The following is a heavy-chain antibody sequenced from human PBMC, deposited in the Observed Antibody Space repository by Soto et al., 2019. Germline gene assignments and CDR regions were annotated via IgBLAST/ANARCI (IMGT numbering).Heavy chain of an antibody. J-gene: IGHJ3*01. CDR1: GGSISSGGNY. Sequence: QVQLQESGPGLVKPSQTLSLTCTVSGGSISSGGNYWSWIRQHPGKGLEWIGYIYDSGYTYYNPSLKSRVTISVDTSKNQFSLKLSSVTAADTAVYYCASDTTSYIGDAFDVWGQGTMVTVSS. CDR3: ASDTTSYIGDAFDV. V-gene: IGHV4-31*03. D-gene: IGHD1-1*01. CDR2: IYDSGYT.